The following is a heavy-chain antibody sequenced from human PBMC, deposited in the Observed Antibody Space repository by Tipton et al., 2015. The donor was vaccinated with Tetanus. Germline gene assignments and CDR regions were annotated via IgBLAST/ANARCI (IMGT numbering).Heavy chain of an antibody. J-gene: IGHJ5*02. D-gene: IGHD3-10*01. CDR3: ARDAVDGSGSFYNDWFDP. CDR1: GYSFNCYA. CDR2: NHPDGGST. Sequence: QLVQPGAEVRKHGASVRVSCKASGYSFNCYAISWVRQAPGQGLAWLGINHPDGGSTTYAQGIQGRVNLTREKSTSTVYLHLKSLRSVDTAVYCLARDAVDGSGSFYNDWFDPWGQGTLITVSS. V-gene: IGHV1-46*02.